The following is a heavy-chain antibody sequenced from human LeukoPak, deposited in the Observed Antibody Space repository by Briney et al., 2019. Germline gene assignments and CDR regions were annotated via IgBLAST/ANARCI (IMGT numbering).Heavy chain of an antibody. CDR3: AKDRHSGYYSGYYYMDV. V-gene: IGHV3-30*02. CDR1: GFTFSSYG. Sequence: PGGSLRLSCAASGFTFSSYGMHWVRQAPGKGLEWVAFIRYDGSNKYYADSVKGRFTISRDNSKNTLYLQMNSLRAEDTAVYYCAKDRHSGYYSGYYYMDVWGKGTTVTISS. CDR2: IRYDGSNK. J-gene: IGHJ6*03. D-gene: IGHD3-22*01.